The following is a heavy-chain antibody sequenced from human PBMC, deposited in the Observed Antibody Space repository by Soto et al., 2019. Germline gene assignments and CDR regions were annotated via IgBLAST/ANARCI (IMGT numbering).Heavy chain of an antibody. CDR3: ARGALSSGWINYYYYGMDV. V-gene: IGHV3-21*01. CDR2: ISSSSSYI. D-gene: IGHD6-19*01. J-gene: IGHJ6*02. CDR1: GFTFSSYS. Sequence: GSLRLSCAASGFTFSSYSMNWVRQAPGKGLEWVSSISSSSSYIYYADSVKGRSTISRDNAKNSLYLQMNSLRAEDTAVYYCARGALSSGWINYYYYGMDVWGQGTTVTVSS.